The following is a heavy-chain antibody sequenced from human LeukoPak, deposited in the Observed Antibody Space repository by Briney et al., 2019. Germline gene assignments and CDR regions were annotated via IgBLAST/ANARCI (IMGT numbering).Heavy chain of an antibody. CDR1: GGSITSNSHC. D-gene: IGHD3-10*01. CDR3: ASLMMTSGSSYGMDV. CDR2: IYHSGST. V-gene: IGHV4-39*07. J-gene: IGHJ6*02. Sequence: PSETLSLTCTVSGGSITSNSHCWAWIRQPPGKGLEWIGEIYHSGSTNYNPSLKSRVTISVDKSKNQFSLKLSSVTAADTAVYYCASLMMTSGSSYGMDVWGQGTTVTVSS.